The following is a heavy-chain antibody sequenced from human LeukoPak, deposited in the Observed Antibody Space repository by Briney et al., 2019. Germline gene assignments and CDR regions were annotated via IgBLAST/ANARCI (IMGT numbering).Heavy chain of an antibody. CDR2: MNPNSSNT. CDR3: ARGRSSGWYGRYYYYYMDV. J-gene: IGHJ6*03. D-gene: IGHD6-19*01. CDR1: GYTFTSYD. Sequence: ASVKVSCKASGYTFTSYDINWVRQATGQGLEWMGWMNPNSSNTGYAQKFQGRVTMTRNTSISTAYMELSSLRSEDTAVYYCARGRSSGWYGRYYYYYMDVWGKGTTVTVSS. V-gene: IGHV1-8*01.